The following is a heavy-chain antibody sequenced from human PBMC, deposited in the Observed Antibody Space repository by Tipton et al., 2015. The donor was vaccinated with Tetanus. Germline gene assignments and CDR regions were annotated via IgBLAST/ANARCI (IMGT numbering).Heavy chain of an antibody. CDR1: GYTFTSYD. CDR2: MNPASGNT. CDR3: ARGNRGSSWYL. D-gene: IGHD6-13*01. V-gene: IGHV1-8*01. J-gene: IGHJ4*02. Sequence: QLVQSGPEVKKPGASVRVSCKASGYTFTSYDINWVRQATGQGLEWMGWMNPASGNTGYAQKFQGRVTMTRNINITTAYLDLRTLRSGDTAVYYCARGNRGSSWYLWGQGTLVTVSS.